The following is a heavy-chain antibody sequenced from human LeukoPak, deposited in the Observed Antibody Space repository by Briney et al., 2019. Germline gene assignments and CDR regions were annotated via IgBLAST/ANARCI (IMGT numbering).Heavy chain of an antibody. V-gene: IGHV3-11*05. CDR2: TSSSSSYT. Sequence: GGSLRLSCAASGFTFSDYYMSWIRQAPGKGREGVSYTSSSSSYTNYADSVKGRFTISRDNAKNSLYLQMNSLRAEDTAVYYCARAKRYSYLDYWGQGTLVTVSS. J-gene: IGHJ4*02. CDR1: GFTFSDYY. CDR3: ARAKRYSYLDY. D-gene: IGHD5-18*01.